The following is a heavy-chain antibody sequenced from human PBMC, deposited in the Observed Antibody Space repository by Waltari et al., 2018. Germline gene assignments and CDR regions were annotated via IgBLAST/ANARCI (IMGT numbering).Heavy chain of an antibody. D-gene: IGHD5-12*01. V-gene: IGHV1-69*05. Sequence: QVQLVQSGAEVKKPGSSVKVSCKASGGTFSSYAISWVRQAPGQGLEWMGGIIPIFGTANYAQKFQGRVTITTDESTSTAYMELSSLRSEDTAVYCCSSGYERSHYYYYYGMDVWGQGTTVTVSS. J-gene: IGHJ6*02. CDR1: GGTFSSYA. CDR3: SSGYERSHYYYYYGMDV. CDR2: IIPIFGTA.